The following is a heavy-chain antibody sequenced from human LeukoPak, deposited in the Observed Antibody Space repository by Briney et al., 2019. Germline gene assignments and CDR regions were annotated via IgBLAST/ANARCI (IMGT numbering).Heavy chain of an antibody. Sequence: SQTLSLTCALSGDSVSSNSAAWNWIRQSPSRGLEWLGRTYYRSKWYNDYAVSVKSLITINPDTSKNQFSLQLNSVTPEDTAVYYCARDFRYCSGGSCYTLFDYWGQGTLVTVSS. CDR2: TYYRSKWYN. CDR3: ARDFRYCSGGSCYTLFDY. V-gene: IGHV6-1*01. J-gene: IGHJ4*02. D-gene: IGHD2-15*01. CDR1: GDSVSSNSAA.